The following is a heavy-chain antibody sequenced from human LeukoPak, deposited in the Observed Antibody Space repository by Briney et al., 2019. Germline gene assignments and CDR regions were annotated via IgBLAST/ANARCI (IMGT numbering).Heavy chain of an antibody. J-gene: IGHJ4*02. CDR2: ISGSGSST. V-gene: IGHV3-23*01. CDR3: AKDQNYFGSGSPVY. Sequence: GGSLRLSCAASGFTFSSYAMSWVRQAPGKGLEWVSTISGSGSSTYYADSVKGRLTISRDNSENTLYLQMNSLRAEDTAVYYCAKDQNYFGSGSPVYWGQGTLVTVSS. CDR1: GFTFSSYA. D-gene: IGHD3-10*01.